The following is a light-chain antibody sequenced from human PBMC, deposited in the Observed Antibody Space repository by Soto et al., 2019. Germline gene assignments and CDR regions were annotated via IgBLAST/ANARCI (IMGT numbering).Light chain of an antibody. CDR1: QSVSSY. CDR3: QQYESYPYT. V-gene: IGKV3-15*01. CDR2: DAS. Sequence: EIVMTQSPATLSVSPGERVTLSCRASQSVSSYLAWYQQKPGQPPRLLIYDASTRATGIPARFSGSGSGTEFTLTISSLQADDFATYYCQQYESYPYTFGRGTRLEIK. J-gene: IGKJ2*01.